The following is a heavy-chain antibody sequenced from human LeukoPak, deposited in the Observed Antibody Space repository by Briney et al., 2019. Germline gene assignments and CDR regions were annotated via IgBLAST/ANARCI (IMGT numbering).Heavy chain of an antibody. CDR2: MNPNSGNT. V-gene: IGHV1-8*01. CDR3: ARGVGGAAASSIYYYYGMDV. Sequence: ASVKVSCKASGYTFTSYDINWVRQATGQGLEWMGWMNPNSGNTGYAQKFQGRVTMTRNTSISTAYMELSSLRSEDTAVYYCARGVGGAAASSIYYYYGMDVWGQGTTVTVSS. CDR1: GYTFTSYD. D-gene: IGHD6-13*01. J-gene: IGHJ6*02.